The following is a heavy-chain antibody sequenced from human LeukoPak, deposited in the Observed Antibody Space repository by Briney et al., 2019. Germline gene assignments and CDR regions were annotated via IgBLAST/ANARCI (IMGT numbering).Heavy chain of an antibody. CDR3: ARDGPLTGESFDY. V-gene: IGHV1-46*01. CDR1: GYTFISSY. CDR2: INPSGGST. Sequence: ASVTVSCKASGYTFISSYMHWVRQAPGQGLEWMGIINPSGGSTGYAQKFQGRVTMTRDTSTSTVYMELSSLRSEDTAVYYCARDGPLTGESFDYWGQGTLVTVSS. J-gene: IGHJ4*02. D-gene: IGHD7-27*01.